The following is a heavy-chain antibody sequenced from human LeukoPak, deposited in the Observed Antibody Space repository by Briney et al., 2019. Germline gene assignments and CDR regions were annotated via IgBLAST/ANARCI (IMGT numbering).Heavy chain of an antibody. CDR2: ISDSGDT. Sequence: SETLSLTCTVSGGSISSYYWSWIRQPPGKGLEWIGHISDSGDTNYNPSLKSRITISVDPSKSQFSLKLSSVTAADTAVYYCARDSYYDSSGYFNDTFDMWGQGTVVTVSS. D-gene: IGHD3-22*01. CDR3: ARDSYYDSSGYFNDTFDM. J-gene: IGHJ3*02. CDR1: GGSISSYY. V-gene: IGHV4-59*01.